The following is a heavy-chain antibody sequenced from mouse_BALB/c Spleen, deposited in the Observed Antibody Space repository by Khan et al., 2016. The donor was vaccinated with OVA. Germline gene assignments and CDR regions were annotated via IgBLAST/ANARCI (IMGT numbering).Heavy chain of an antibody. CDR1: GFSLTNYG. V-gene: IGHV2-6-1*01. Sequence: QVQLKQSGPGLVAPSQSLTITCTLSGFSLTNYGVHWVSQHPGKSLEWLVVIRSDGSTTHNSALKYRLTVNNDSSESQVVLKKYIHQTDDTATDYCTRQPSGQYDIMDYWGQGTSVTVSS. J-gene: IGHJ4*01. CDR2: IRSDGST. CDR3: TRQPSGQYDIMDY. D-gene: IGHD2-14*01.